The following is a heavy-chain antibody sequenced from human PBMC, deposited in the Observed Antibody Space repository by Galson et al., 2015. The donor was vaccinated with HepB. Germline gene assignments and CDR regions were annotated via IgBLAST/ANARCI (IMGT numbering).Heavy chain of an antibody. CDR3: ARGPHRTGTTYYSDY. J-gene: IGHJ4*02. CDR2: MNPNSDNK. CDR1: GYTFTSYD. V-gene: IGHV1-8*01. Sequence: SVKVSCKASGYTFTSYDINWVRQATGQGLEWMGWMNPNSDNKFYAWKFQGRVTMTRDTSISTAYMELSSLGSEDTAVYYCARGPHRTGTTYYSDYWGQGTLVTVSS. D-gene: IGHD1-1*01.